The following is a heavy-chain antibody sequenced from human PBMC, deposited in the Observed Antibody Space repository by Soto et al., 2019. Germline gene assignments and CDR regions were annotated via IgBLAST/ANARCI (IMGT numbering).Heavy chain of an antibody. Sequence: QVQLVQSGAEVKEPGSSVKVSCKASGGGNLRDYRTTWVRRAPGQGLEWMGGIIPKLGSANYAQKFQGRVTITADESTNSVYMELWSLRSDDTAVYYCARVGEGYNFGAVYWGQGTPVTVSS. V-gene: IGHV1-69*01. CDR3: ARVGEGYNFGAVY. J-gene: IGHJ4*02. D-gene: IGHD5-12*01. CDR1: GGGNLRDYR. CDR2: IIPKLGSA.